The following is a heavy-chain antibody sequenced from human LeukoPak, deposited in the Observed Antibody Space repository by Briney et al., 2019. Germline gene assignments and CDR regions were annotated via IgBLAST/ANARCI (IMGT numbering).Heavy chain of an antibody. D-gene: IGHD6-6*01. Sequence: TGRSLRLSCAVSGFTLDVYTMHWVRQAPGKGLEWVSLISGTGGITYYADSVKGRFPNYRDNSKNSLYLQMNSLRNEDTAVYYCAKDSRRGRAARPGWFDPWGQGTLVTVSS. J-gene: IGHJ5*02. CDR2: ISGTGGIT. CDR3: AKDSRRGRAARPGWFDP. CDR1: GFTLDVYT. V-gene: IGHV3-43*01.